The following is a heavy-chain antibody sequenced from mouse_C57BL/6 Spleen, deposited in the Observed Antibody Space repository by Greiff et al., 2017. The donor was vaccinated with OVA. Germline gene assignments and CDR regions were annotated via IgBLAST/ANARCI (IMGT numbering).Heavy chain of an antibody. V-gene: IGHV1-59*01. CDR2: IDPCDSST. Sequence: QVQLQQSGPELVRPGTSVKLSCKASGYTFTSYWIHWVKQRPGQGLEWIGVIDPCDSSTNYNQKFKGKATLTVDTSASTAYMQHSILTSEDAAVYYCARSGWNYCDDWGQGTTLTVSS. CDR3: ARSGWNYCDD. CDR1: GYTFTSYW. D-gene: IGHD1-1*02. J-gene: IGHJ2*01.